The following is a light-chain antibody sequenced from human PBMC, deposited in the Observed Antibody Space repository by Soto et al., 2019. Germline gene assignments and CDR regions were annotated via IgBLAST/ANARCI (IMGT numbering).Light chain of an antibody. CDR3: SSYTSSSTLV. J-gene: IGLJ1*01. CDR1: SSDVGGYNY. Sequence: QCELTQPASVAEPPGQSITISCTGTSSDVGGYNYVSWYQQHPGKAPKLMIYDVSNRPSGVSNRFSGSKSGNTASLTISGLQAEDEADYYCSSYTSSSTLVFGTGTKVTVL. CDR2: DVS. V-gene: IGLV2-14*01.